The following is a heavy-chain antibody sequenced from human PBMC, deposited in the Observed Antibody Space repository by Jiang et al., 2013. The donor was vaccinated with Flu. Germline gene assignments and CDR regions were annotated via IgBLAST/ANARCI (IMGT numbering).Heavy chain of an antibody. V-gene: IGHV1-18*04. CDR1: GHIFTNYY. CDR3: ARDRWAYYDSYGYDS. CDR2: ISAYNGNT. Sequence: EVKKPGASVKVSCKASGHIFTNYYISWVRQAPGQGLEWVGWISAYNGNTNYAQKFQGRVTMTTDTSTSTAYMELRSLRSDDTAVYYCARDRWAYYDSYGYDSWGQGTLVTVSS. D-gene: IGHD3-22*01. J-gene: IGHJ4*02.